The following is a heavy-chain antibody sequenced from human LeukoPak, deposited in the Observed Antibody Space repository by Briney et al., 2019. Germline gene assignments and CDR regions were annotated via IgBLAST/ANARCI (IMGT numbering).Heavy chain of an antibody. Sequence: PGGSLRLSCVASRLAFSSYNMNWVRQAPGKGLEWLAVIWYDGSNKYYTDSVKGRFTISRDNFKNTLYLQMNSLRAEDTAVYYCAREGEQWLEPIGYFDLWGRGTLVTVSS. V-gene: IGHV3-33*08. CDR1: RLAFSSYN. CDR2: IWYDGSNK. J-gene: IGHJ2*01. CDR3: AREGEQWLEPIGYFDL. D-gene: IGHD6-19*01.